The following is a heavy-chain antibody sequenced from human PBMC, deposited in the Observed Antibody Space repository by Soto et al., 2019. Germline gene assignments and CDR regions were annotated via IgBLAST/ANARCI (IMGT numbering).Heavy chain of an antibody. CDR1: GFTVSSNY. J-gene: IGHJ3*02. CDR3: ARGRVATPTADAFDI. D-gene: IGHD5-12*01. CDR2: IYSGGST. V-gene: IGHV3-53*04. Sequence: EVQLVESGGGLVQPGGSLRLSCAASGFTVSSNYMSWVRQAPGKGLEWVSVIYSGGSTYYADSVKGRFTISRHNSKNTLYRQMNVLRAEDTAVYYCARGRVATPTADAFDIWGQGTMVTVSS.